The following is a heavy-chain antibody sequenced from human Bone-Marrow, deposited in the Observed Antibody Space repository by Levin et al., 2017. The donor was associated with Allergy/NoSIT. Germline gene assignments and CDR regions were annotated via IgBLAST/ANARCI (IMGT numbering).Heavy chain of an antibody. Sequence: GGSLRLSCAASGFVFRTYWMHWVRQIPGKGLVWVSRIRGDGSSTTYADSVKGRFTISRDNAKNMLYLQMNSLRAEDTAINYCIKDDYASIWGQGTMVTVSS. CDR3: IKDDYASI. CDR1: GFVFRTYW. J-gene: IGHJ3*02. CDR2: IRGDGSST. V-gene: IGHV3-74*03. D-gene: IGHD4-17*01.